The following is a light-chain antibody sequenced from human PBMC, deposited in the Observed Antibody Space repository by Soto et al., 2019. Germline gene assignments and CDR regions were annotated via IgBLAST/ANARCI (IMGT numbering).Light chain of an antibody. CDR3: QQGSKFPFT. V-gene: IGKV1-12*02. J-gene: IGKJ3*01. CDR1: QNISSW. CDR2: GAS. Sequence: DIQITQSPSSVPASVGDRVTVTCRASQNISSWLAWYQQTPGKAPKLLIFGASTLQRGVPSRFRGSGSGTDFSLTINSLQPEDFATYFCQQGSKFPFTFGPGTRVDFK.